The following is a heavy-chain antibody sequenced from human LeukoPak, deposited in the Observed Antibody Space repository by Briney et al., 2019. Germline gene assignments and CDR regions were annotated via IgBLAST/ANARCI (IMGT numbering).Heavy chain of an antibody. CDR3: AKDRNDFWVSYFDY. D-gene: IGHD3-3*01. Sequence: GGSLRLSCAASGFTFSSYGMHWVRQAPGKGLEWVAFIRYDGSNKYYADSVKGRFTISRDNSKNTLYLQMNSLRAEDTAVYYCAKDRNDFWVSYFDYWGQGTLVTVSS. CDR1: GFTFSSYG. CDR2: IRYDGSNK. J-gene: IGHJ4*02. V-gene: IGHV3-30*02.